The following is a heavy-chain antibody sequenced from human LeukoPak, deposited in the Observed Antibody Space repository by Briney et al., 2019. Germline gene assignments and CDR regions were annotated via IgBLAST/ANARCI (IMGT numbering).Heavy chain of an antibody. D-gene: IGHD1-1*01. CDR2: ISSNGGST. V-gene: IGHV3-64*01. Sequence: GGSLRLSCAASGFTFSSYAMHWVRQAPGKGLEYVSAISSNGGSTYYANSVKGRFTISRDNSKNTLYLQMGSLRAEDMAVYYCARDGERRLEPPTYYYYYYYMGVWGKGTTVTVSS. CDR3: ARDGERRLEPPTYYYYYYYMGV. CDR1: GFTFSSYA. J-gene: IGHJ6*03.